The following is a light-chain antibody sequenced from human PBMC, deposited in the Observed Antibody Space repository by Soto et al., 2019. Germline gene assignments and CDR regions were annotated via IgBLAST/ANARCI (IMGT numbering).Light chain of an antibody. CDR1: SSDVGGYNY. Sequence: QSALTQPASVSGSPGQSITISCTGTSSDVGGYNYVSWYQQHPGKAPKLMIYDVSNRPSGVSNHFSGSKSGNTASLTISGLQAEDEADYYCSSYTSSSTPWVFGGGTKLTVL. CDR3: SSYTSSSTPWV. V-gene: IGLV2-14*01. CDR2: DVS. J-gene: IGLJ3*02.